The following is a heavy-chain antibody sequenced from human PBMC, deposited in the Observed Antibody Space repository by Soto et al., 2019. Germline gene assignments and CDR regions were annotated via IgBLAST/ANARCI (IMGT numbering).Heavy chain of an antibody. CDR3: ASSGDTVTPLYYGMDV. CDR2: IYYSGST. Sequence: SETLSLTCTVSGGSISSSSYYWGWIRQPPGKGLEWIGSIYYSGSTYYNPSLKSRVTISVDTSKNQFSLKLSSVTAADTAVYYCASSGDTVTPLYYGMDVWGQGTTVTVSS. V-gene: IGHV4-39*01. D-gene: IGHD4-17*01. CDR1: GGSISSSSYY. J-gene: IGHJ6*02.